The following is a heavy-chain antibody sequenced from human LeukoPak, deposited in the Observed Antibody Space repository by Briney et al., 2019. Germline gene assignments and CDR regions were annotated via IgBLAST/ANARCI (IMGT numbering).Heavy chain of an antibody. CDR3: ARGWLVRSPFDY. CDR2: INSDGSST. V-gene: IGHV3-74*01. Sequence: GGSLRLSCATSGFTFSSYWMHWVRQAPGKGLVWVSRINSDGSSTSYADSVKGRFTISRDNAKNTLYLQMNSLRAEDTAVYYCARGWLVRSPFDYWGQGTLVTVSS. D-gene: IGHD6-19*01. CDR1: GFTFSSYW. J-gene: IGHJ4*02.